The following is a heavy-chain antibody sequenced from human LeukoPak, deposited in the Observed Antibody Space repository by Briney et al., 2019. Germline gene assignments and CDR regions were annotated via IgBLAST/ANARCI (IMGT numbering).Heavy chain of an antibody. D-gene: IGHD3-10*01. V-gene: IGHV4-39*01. J-gene: IGHJ4*02. CDR2: IYYSGST. CDR3: ARLPLWFGEFEFDY. CDR1: GGSISSSSYY. Sequence: PSETLSLTCTVSGGSISSSSYYWGWIRQPPGKGLEWIGSIYYSGSTYYNPSLKSRVTISVDTSKNQFSLKLSSVTAADTAVYYCARLPLWFGEFEFDYWGQGTLVTASS.